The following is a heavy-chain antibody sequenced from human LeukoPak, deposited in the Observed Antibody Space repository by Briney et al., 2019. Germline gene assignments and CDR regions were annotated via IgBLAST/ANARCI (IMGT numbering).Heavy chain of an antibody. CDR2: IYSGGST. CDR1: GFTVSSNY. Sequence: PGGSLRLSCAASGFTVSSNYMSWVRQAPGKGLEWVSVIYSGGSTYYADSVKGRFTISRHNSKNTLYLQTNSLRAEDTAVYYCASEPYCSSTSCYPGGYWGQGTLVTVSS. J-gene: IGHJ4*02. CDR3: ASEPYCSSTSCYPGGY. D-gene: IGHD2-2*01. V-gene: IGHV3-53*04.